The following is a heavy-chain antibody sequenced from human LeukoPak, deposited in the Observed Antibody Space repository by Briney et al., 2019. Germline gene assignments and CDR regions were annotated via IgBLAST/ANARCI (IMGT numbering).Heavy chain of an antibody. J-gene: IGHJ4*02. CDR1: GGTFSSYA. CDR3: ARDPLDDRKRAFDY. D-gene: IGHD1-14*01. CDR2: IIPIFGTA. V-gene: IGHV1-69*01. Sequence: ALVKVSCKASGGTFSSYAISWVRQAPGQGLESMGGIIPIFGTANYAQKFQGRVTITADESTSTAYMELSSLRSEDTAVYYCARDPLDDRKRAFDYWGQGTLVTVSS.